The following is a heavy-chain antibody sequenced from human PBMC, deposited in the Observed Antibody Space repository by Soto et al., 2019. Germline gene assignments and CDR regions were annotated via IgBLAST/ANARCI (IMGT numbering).Heavy chain of an antibody. Sequence: PSQTLSLTCAISGDSVSSNSAAWNWIRQSPSRGLEWLGRTYYRSKWYNDYAVSVKSRITINPDTSKNQFSLQLNSVSPEDTAVYYCARDFRVIAARLYYYGMDVWGQGTTVTVSS. CDR3: ARDFRVIAARLYYYGMDV. CDR2: TYYRSKWYN. V-gene: IGHV6-1*01. J-gene: IGHJ6*02. D-gene: IGHD6-6*01. CDR1: GDSVSSNSAA.